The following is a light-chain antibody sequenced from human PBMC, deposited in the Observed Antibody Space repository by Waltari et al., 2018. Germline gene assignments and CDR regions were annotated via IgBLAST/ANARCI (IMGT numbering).Light chain of an antibody. CDR2: DGS. CDR3: SSYTSSVL. J-gene: IGLJ2*01. CDR1: SSDVGSYTY. Sequence: QSALTQPASVSGSPGQTITISCTGTSSDVGSYTYVSWYQQLPGNSRKTIIYDGSKRPSGVSNRYSGSKSGNTASLTISGLQAEDEADYYCSSYTSSVLFGGGTKLTVL. V-gene: IGLV2-14*03.